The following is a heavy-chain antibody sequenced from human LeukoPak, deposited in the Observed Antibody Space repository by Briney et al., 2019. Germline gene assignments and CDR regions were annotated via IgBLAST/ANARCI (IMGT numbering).Heavy chain of an antibody. CDR3: ARHVNRPHWYFDL. J-gene: IGHJ2*01. D-gene: IGHD1-14*01. CDR1: GGSISSSFHC. Sequence: SETLSLTCTVSGGSISSSFHCWGWLRQPPGKGMEWIGNIYYSGSTYYNPSLKSRFTISVDTSKNQFSLKLTSVTAADTAVYSCARHVNRPHWYFDLWGRGTLVTVSS. CDR2: IYYSGST. V-gene: IGHV4-39*01.